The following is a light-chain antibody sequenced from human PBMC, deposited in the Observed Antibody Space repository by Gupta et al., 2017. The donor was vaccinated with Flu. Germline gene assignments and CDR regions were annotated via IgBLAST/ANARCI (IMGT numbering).Light chain of an antibody. J-gene: IGKJ1*01. V-gene: IGKV1-5*03. Sequence: PSTLSASVGERVTITCRASQSVGSWLASYQQKPGKAPNLLIYKASKSESAVLSTFSGSSSGREFTLSIISLLPDDFATYYCCQEYSYWRTFGQGTKVEIK. CDR3: CQEYSYWRT. CDR2: KAS. CDR1: QSVGSW.